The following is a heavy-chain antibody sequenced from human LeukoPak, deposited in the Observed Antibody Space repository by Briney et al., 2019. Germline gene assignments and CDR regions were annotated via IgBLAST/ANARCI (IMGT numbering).Heavy chain of an antibody. D-gene: IGHD4-17*01. CDR1: GYSFTSYW. Sequence: GESLKISCKGSGYSFTSYWIGWVRQMPGKGLEWMGIIYPGDSDTRYSPSFQGQVTISADKSISTAYLQWSSLKASDTAMYYCARKGGTYGDQSKPIDYWGXGTLVTVSS. CDR2: IYPGDSDT. CDR3: ARKGGTYGDQSKPIDY. V-gene: IGHV5-51*01. J-gene: IGHJ4*01.